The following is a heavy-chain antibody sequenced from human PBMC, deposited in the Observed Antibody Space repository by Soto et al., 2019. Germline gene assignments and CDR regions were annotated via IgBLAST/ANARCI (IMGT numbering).Heavy chain of an antibody. V-gene: IGHV3-30-3*01. CDR3: ARERRTHAFDI. CDR2: ISYDGSNK. J-gene: IGHJ3*02. Sequence: QVQLVESGGGVVQPGRSLRLSCAASGFTFSSYAMHWVRQAPGKGLEWVAVISYDGSNKYYADSVKGRFTISRDNSKNTLNLQMNSLRAEDTAVYYCARERRTHAFDIWGQGTMVTVSS. CDR1: GFTFSSYA.